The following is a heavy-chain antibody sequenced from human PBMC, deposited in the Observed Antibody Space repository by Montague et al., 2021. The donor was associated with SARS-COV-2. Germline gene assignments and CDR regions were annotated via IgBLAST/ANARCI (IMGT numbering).Heavy chain of an antibody. J-gene: IGHJ4*02. D-gene: IGHD1-26*01. CDR1: SASISTGIYY. Sequence: TLSLTCTVSSASISTGIYYWSWIRQPAGKGLEWIGRIRTTGHTDYNSSLESRVFMSVDTSTNQLSLSLTSVTAADTAVYFCARFGSGTLEFDLWGQGTLVTVSS. CDR3: ARFGSGTLEFDL. V-gene: IGHV4-61*02. CDR2: IRTTGHT.